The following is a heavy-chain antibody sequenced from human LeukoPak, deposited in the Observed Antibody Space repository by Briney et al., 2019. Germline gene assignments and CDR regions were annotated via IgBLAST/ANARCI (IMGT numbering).Heavy chain of an antibody. Sequence: SETLSLTCTVSGGSISGYYWSWIRQPAGKPLEWIGRIHSSGTTNYNPSLKSRVTTSLDTSKNQFSLKLNSVTAADTAVYYCARASRDDHNQNFDHWGQGTLVSVSS. CDR3: ARASRDDHNQNFDH. CDR1: GGSISGYY. J-gene: IGHJ4*02. V-gene: IGHV4-4*07. CDR2: IHSSGTT. D-gene: IGHD5-24*01.